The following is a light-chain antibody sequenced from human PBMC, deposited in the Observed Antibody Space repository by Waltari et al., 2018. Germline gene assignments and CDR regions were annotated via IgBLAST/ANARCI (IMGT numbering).Light chain of an antibody. V-gene: IGLV1-44*01. CDR1: SSKLGSNY. CDR2: SNN. J-gene: IGLJ2*01. CDR3: AAWDDSLNGVV. Sequence: QFVLTQPPSASGTPGQRVTISCSVGSSKLGSNYVSWYQHFPGTAPKLLVDSNNQRSSGVPDRFSGSKSGSSASLAISGLQSVDEADYYCAAWDDSLNGVVVGGGTKLTVL.